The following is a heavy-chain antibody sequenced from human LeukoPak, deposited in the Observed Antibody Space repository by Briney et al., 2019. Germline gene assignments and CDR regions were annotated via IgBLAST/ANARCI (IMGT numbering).Heavy chain of an antibody. V-gene: IGHV3-66*01. CDR3: TRDVRCGGDCYSIY. CDR1: GFTVSDNY. J-gene: IGHJ4*02. CDR2: VFNGGGT. Sequence: GGSLRLSCAASGFTVSDNYMNWVRQAPGMGLEWVGVVFNGGGTHYADSVRDRFTISRDYSKNTLYLQMNSLRAEDTAVYYCTRDVRCGGDCYSIYWGQGTLVTVSS. D-gene: IGHD2-21*02.